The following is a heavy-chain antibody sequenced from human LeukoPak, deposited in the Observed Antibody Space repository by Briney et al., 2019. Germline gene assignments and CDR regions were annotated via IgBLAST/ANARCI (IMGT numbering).Heavy chain of an antibody. CDR3: TRNEAKYYDFWSGYSSGPFDY. J-gene: IGHJ4*02. CDR1: GLTFGDYA. D-gene: IGHD3-3*01. CDR2: IRSKAYGGTT. V-gene: IGHV3-49*04. Sequence: PGRSLRLSCTASGLTFGDYAMSWVRQAPGKGLEWVGFIRSKAYGGTTEYAASVKGRFTISRDDSKSIAYLQMNSLKTEDTAVYYCTRNEAKYYDFWSGYSSGPFDYWGQGTLVTVSS.